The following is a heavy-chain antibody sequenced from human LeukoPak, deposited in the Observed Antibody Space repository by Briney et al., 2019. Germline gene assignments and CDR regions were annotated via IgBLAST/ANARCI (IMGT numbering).Heavy chain of an antibody. Sequence: ASVKVSCKASGYTFTSYYIYWVRQAPGQGLEWMGWINPNSGGTNYAQKFQGRVTMTRDTSISTAYMELSRLRSDDTAVYYCARAGGYNWNFEPSFDYWGQGTLVTVSS. V-gene: IGHV1-2*02. CDR1: GYTFTSYY. CDR3: ARAGGYNWNFEPSFDY. CDR2: INPNSGGT. D-gene: IGHD1-7*01. J-gene: IGHJ4*02.